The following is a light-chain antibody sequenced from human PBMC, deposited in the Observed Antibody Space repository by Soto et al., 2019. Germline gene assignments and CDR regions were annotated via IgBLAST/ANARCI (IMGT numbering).Light chain of an antibody. J-gene: IGKJ1*01. CDR1: QSVSSY. V-gene: IGKV3-11*01. CDR3: QQRSNWPWT. CDR2: DAS. Sequence: IVLTQSPATLSLSPGERATLSCRASQSVSSYLAWYQQKPGQAPRLLIYDASNRATGIPARFSGSGSGTDFTLTISSLEPEDFAVYYCQQRSNWPWTFGQGTK.